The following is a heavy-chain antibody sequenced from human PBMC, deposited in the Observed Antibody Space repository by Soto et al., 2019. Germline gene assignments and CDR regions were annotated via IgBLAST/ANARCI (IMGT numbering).Heavy chain of an antibody. Sequence: QVQPVQSGAEVKKPGASVKVSCKASGYVFIGYYIHWVRQAPGQGLEWMGWINPNSGGTNYAQKFQGRVTMTRDTSISTVSMDLSSLRSDDTAVYYCARAFCSTITCYGWFDPWGQGTLVTVSS. J-gene: IGHJ5*02. CDR2: INPNSGGT. V-gene: IGHV1-2*02. CDR1: GYVFIGYY. D-gene: IGHD2-2*01. CDR3: ARAFCSTITCYGWFDP.